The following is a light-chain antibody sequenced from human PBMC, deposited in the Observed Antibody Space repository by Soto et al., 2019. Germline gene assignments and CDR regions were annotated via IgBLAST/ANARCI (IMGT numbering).Light chain of an antibody. V-gene: IGLV2-23*02. J-gene: IGLJ1*01. Sequence: QSALDQPASVSGSPGQSVTISCTATSSDVENYKLVSWYQQHPGKAPKLIIYEVTKRPSGVSNRFSGSKSANTASLTISGLQPEDEADYYCCSSLGSYVFGTGTKVTVL. CDR3: CSSLGSYV. CDR2: EVT. CDR1: SSDVENYKL.